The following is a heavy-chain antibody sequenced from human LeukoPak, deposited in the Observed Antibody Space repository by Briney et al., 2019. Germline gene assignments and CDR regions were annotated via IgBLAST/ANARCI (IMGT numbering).Heavy chain of an antibody. V-gene: IGHV3-43*02. J-gene: IGHJ3*02. CDR2: ISGDGGST. D-gene: IGHD1-26*01. CDR3: AKDKAGWELPKGGSDAFDI. Sequence: PGGSLRLSCAASGFTFDDYAMHWVHQAPGKGLEWVSLISGDGGSTYYADSVKGRFTISRDNSKNSLYLQMNSLRTEDTALYYCAKDKAGWELPKGGSDAFDIWGQGTMVTVSS. CDR1: GFTFDDYA.